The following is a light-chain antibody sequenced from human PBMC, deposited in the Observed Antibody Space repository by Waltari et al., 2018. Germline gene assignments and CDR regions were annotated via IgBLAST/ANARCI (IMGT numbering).Light chain of an antibody. V-gene: IGKV3-20*01. CDR2: GTS. CDR1: QSVTSIS. Sequence: EIVLTQSPGTLSLSPGERATLSCRASQSVTSISLTWYQLKLGQAPRLLIYGTSSGSTGIPDRFSCNGSGTDFTLTISRLEPEDFAFYYCQQYDGEVVTFGGGTKVEI. J-gene: IGKJ4*01. CDR3: QQYDGEVVT.